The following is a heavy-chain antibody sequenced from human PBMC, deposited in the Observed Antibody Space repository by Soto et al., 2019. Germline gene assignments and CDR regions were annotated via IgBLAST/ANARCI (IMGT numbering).Heavy chain of an antibody. Sequence: GASVKVSCKASGYTFTSYGISWVRQAPGQGLEWMGWISAYNGNTNYAQKLQGRVTMTTDTSTSTAYMELRSLRSDDTAVYYCARSNSDPLSIVATIYAVWGQGTLVTVSS. J-gene: IGHJ4*02. CDR2: ISAYNGNT. CDR1: GYTFTSYG. V-gene: IGHV1-18*01. D-gene: IGHD5-12*01. CDR3: ARSNSDPLSIVATIYAV.